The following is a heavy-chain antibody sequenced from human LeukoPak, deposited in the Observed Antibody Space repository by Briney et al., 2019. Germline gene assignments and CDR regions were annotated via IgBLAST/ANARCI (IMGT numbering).Heavy chain of an antibody. D-gene: IGHD4-17*01. CDR1: SGSISSYY. Sequence: PSETLSLTCTVSSGSISSYYWSWIRQPPRKGLEWIGYIFYSGSTNYSPSLKSRVTISVDTSKNQFSLRLSSVTAADTAVYYCARGRYGDRFDYWGQGTLVTVSS. V-gene: IGHV4-59*01. CDR3: ARGRYGDRFDY. J-gene: IGHJ4*02. CDR2: IFYSGST.